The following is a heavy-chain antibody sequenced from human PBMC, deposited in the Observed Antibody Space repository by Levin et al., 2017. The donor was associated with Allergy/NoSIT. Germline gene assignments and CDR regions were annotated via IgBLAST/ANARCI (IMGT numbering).Heavy chain of an antibody. CDR2: VWYDGSYE. CDR1: GFTFSNCA. D-gene: IGHD2-21*02. Sequence: GESLKISCAASGFTFSNCAMHWVRQAPGKGLEWVAVVWYDGSYEQYADSVKGRFTISRDNSKNTLYLQMNSLRAEDTAVYYCARDPIVVVTAPYYFDDWGQGTLVTVSS. CDR3: ARDPIVVVTAPYYFDD. J-gene: IGHJ4*02. V-gene: IGHV3-33*01.